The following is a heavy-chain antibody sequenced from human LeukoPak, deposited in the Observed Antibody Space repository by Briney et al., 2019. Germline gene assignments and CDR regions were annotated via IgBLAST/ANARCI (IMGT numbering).Heavy chain of an antibody. CDR3: AREGSGYYFDY. CDR2: ISRGGSAI. J-gene: IGHJ4*02. D-gene: IGHD6-25*01. CDR1: GFTFSSWW. Sequence: PGGSLRLSCAASGFTFSSWWMSWVRQAPGEGLEWVSYISRGGSAIYYADSVKGRFTISRDNAKNSLYLQMNSLRAEDTAIYYCAREGSGYYFDYWGQGTLVTVSS. V-gene: IGHV3-48*04.